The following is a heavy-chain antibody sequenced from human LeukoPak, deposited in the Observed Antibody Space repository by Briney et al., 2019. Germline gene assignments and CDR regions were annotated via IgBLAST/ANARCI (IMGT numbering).Heavy chain of an antibody. CDR2: IKQGGTEK. Sequence: GGSLRLSCAASGFTFSSHWMTWVRQAPGKGLQWVASIKQGGTEKYYAGSVKGRFTVSRDNAKNSLYLQMNSLTAGDTALYYCARGPTYGDRVVYLESWGQGTKVTVSS. CDR1: GFTFSSHW. J-gene: IGHJ4*02. V-gene: IGHV3-7*01. D-gene: IGHD4-17*01. CDR3: ARGPTYGDRVVYLES.